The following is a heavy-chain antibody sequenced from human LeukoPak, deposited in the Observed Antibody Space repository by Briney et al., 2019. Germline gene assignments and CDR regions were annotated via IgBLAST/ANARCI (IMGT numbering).Heavy chain of an antibody. J-gene: IGHJ4*02. CDR1: GGSISSHY. CDR3: ARQGSGWYYFDY. CDR2: IYYSGST. V-gene: IGHV4-59*08. Sequence: WETLCLTCTVSGGSISSHYWSWIRQPPGKGLEWIGYIYYSGSTNYNPSLNSRATMSVDTSKHQFSLKLNFVTAADTAVYYCARQGSGWYYFDYWGQGTVVTVSS. D-gene: IGHD6-19*01.